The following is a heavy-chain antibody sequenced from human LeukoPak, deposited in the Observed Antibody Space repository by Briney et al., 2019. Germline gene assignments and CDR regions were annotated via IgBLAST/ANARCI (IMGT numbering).Heavy chain of an antibody. CDR3: ARADRYYYYGMDV. CDR2: ISSISSHI. D-gene: IGHD3-22*01. CDR1: GFTFSTYT. V-gene: IGHV3-21*01. Sequence: GGSLRLSCAASGFTFSTYTMNWVRQAPGQGLEWVSSISSISSHIFYADSVKGRFTISRDNAKNSLYLQMSSLRAEDTAVYYCARADRYYYYGMDVWGQGTTVTVSS. J-gene: IGHJ6*02.